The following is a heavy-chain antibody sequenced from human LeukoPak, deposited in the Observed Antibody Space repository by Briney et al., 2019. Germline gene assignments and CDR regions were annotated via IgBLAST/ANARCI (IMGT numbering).Heavy chain of an antibody. CDR3: AKSSGYYILDY. CDR2: ISGSGGST. CDR1: GFTFSSYA. D-gene: IGHD3-22*01. Sequence: GGPLRLSCAASGFTFSSYAMSWVRQAPGKGPEWVSAISGSGGSTYYADSVKGRFTISRDNSKNTLYLQMNSLRAEDTAVYYCAKSSGYYILDYWGQGTLVTVSS. V-gene: IGHV3-23*01. J-gene: IGHJ4*02.